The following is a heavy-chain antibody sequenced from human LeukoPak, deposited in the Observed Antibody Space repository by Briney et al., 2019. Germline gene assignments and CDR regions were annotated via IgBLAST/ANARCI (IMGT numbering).Heavy chain of an antibody. CDR2: TSGDGITT. D-gene: IGHD5/OR15-5a*01. J-gene: IGHJ4*02. CDR3: ARDHVYGGADY. CDR1: GFTFHNYA. Sequence: GGSLRLSCAASGFTFHNYAIHWVRQAPGKGLEWVSLTSGDGITTYFADSVKGRFTISRDNSESSLFLQMNSLRTEDTALYYCARDHVYGGADYWGQGTLVTVSS. V-gene: IGHV3-43*02.